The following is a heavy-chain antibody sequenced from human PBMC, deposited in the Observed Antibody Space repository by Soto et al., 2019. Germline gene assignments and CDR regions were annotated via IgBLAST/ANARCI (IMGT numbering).Heavy chain of an antibody. J-gene: IGHJ4*02. D-gene: IGHD3-16*01. CDR1: GFSFSNYW. V-gene: IGHV3-7*03. CDR3: ARDATFCLDC. Sequence: SGGSLRLSCAASGFSFSNYWMAWVRQAPGKGLEWVANINRDGGERYHADSVRGRFTIFRDNSENSLYLQMNRLRAEDTAVYYCARDATFCLDCWGRGTPVTFSS. CDR2: INRDGGER.